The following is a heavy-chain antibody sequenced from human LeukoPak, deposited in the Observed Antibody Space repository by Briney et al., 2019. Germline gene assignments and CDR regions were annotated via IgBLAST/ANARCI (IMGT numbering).Heavy chain of an antibody. Sequence: SVKVSCKASGGTFSSYAISWVRQAPGQGLEWMGGIIPIFGTANYAQKFQGRVTITADESTTTAYMELSSLRSEDTAVYYCARDRERWLQSNFDYWGQGTLVTVSS. J-gene: IGHJ4*02. CDR1: GGTFSSYA. D-gene: IGHD5-24*01. V-gene: IGHV1-69*13. CDR3: ARDRERWLQSNFDY. CDR2: IIPIFGTA.